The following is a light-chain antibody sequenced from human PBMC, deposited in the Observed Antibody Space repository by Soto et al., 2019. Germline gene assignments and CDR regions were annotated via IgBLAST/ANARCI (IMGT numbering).Light chain of an antibody. Sequence: QSVLTQPPSASGTPGQRVTISCSGSSSNIGSNTVNWYQQLPGTAPKLLIYSNSQRPSGVPDRFSGSKSGTSASLAISGLQSEEEADYYCSAWDDSLNGPVFGGGTKVTVL. CDR2: SNS. V-gene: IGLV1-44*01. CDR1: SSNIGSNT. J-gene: IGLJ2*01. CDR3: SAWDDSLNGPV.